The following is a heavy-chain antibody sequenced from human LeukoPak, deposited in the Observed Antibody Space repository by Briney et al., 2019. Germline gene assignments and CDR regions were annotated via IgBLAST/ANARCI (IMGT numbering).Heavy chain of an antibody. CDR2: IIPIFGTP. CDR1: GGTFSSYA. CDR3: ARGPGLATIWSRYYMDV. V-gene: IGHV1-69*13. Sequence: AASAKVSCKASGGTFSSYAISWVRQAPGQGLEWMGGIIPIFGTPNYAQRFQGRVTITADESTSTAYMELSSLRSEDTAVYYCARGPGLATIWSRYYMDVWGKGTTVTISS. D-gene: IGHD5-12*01. J-gene: IGHJ6*03.